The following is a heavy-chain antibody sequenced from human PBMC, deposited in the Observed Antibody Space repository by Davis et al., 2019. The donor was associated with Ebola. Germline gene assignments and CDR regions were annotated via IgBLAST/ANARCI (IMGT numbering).Heavy chain of an antibody. CDR2: IYYSGST. V-gene: IGHV4-59*11. Sequence: PSETLSLTCTVSGGSISSHYWSWIRQPPGKGLEWIGYIYYSGSTNYNPSLKSRVTISVDTSKNQFSLKLSSVTAADTAVYYCARDYSSGWFAFDYWGQGTLVTVSS. D-gene: IGHD6-19*01. CDR3: ARDYSSGWFAFDY. CDR1: GGSISSHY. J-gene: IGHJ4*02.